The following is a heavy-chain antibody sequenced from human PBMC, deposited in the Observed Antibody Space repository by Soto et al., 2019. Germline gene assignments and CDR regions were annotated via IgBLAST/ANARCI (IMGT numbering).Heavy chain of an antibody. Sequence: QVQLVQSGAEVKEPGSSVNVSCKTSGATFGNTAVTWVRQAPGQGLEWIGGIVPLFGTANYAQKFRGRVTITEDESTSTAYMELSSLRTDDTAVYYCARDGDPGYSCWSGPLGGGRFDPWGQGTLVTVSS. CDR2: IVPLFGTA. D-gene: IGHD3-3*01. CDR3: ARDGDPGYSCWSGPLGGGRFDP. V-gene: IGHV1-69*12. CDR1: GATFGNTA. J-gene: IGHJ5*02.